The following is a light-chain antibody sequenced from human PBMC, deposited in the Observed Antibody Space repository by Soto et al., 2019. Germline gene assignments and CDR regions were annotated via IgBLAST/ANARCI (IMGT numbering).Light chain of an antibody. CDR1: QGISSA. J-gene: IGKJ5*01. Sequence: AIQLTQSASSLSASVGDRVTITCRASQGISSALAWYQQKPGKAPKLLIYDASSLESGVPSRFSGSGSGTDFTLTISSLQPEDFATYYCQQFNSYPPSITFGQGTRLEMK. V-gene: IGKV1-13*02. CDR3: QQFNSYPPSIT. CDR2: DAS.